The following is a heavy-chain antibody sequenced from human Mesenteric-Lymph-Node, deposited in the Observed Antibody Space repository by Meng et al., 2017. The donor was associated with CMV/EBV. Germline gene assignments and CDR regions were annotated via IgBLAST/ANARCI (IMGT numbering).Heavy chain of an antibody. J-gene: IGHJ4*02. CDR3: AKAHSVYDSSGFYGY. D-gene: IGHD3-22*01. CDR1: GFTFSSYW. Sequence: GGSLRLSCAASGFTFSSYWMHWVRQAPGKGLVWVSRINSDGSSTSYADSVKGRFTISRDNAKNTLYLQMNSLRAEDSAVYYCAKAHSVYDSSGFYGYWGQGTLVTVSS. V-gene: IGHV3-74*01. CDR2: INSDGSST.